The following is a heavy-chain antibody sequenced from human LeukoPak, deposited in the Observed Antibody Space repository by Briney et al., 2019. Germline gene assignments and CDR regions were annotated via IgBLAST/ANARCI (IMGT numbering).Heavy chain of an antibody. V-gene: IGHV3-30*03. D-gene: IGHD6-19*01. CDR3: ARDGVSSGWSPFDY. Sequence: GGSLRLSCAASGFTFSSYSMNWVRQAPGKGLEWVAVISYDGSNKYYADSVKGRFTISRDNSKNTLYLQMNSLRAEDTAVYYCARDGVSSGWSPFDYWGQGTLVTVSS. CDR2: ISYDGSNK. J-gene: IGHJ4*02. CDR1: GFTFSSYS.